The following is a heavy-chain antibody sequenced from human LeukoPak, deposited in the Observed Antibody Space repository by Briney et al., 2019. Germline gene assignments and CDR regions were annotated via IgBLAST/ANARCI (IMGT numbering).Heavy chain of an antibody. CDR3: ARHALATVTDPSFDY. Sequence: SETLSLTCTVSGGSISTPGYYWGWIRQPPGKGLEWIGSLYRSGSTYYKPSLMSRATISVDKSKNQCSLKLRSVTAADTAVYYCARHALATVTDPSFDYWGQGTLVTVSS. V-gene: IGHV4-39*01. D-gene: IGHD2-21*02. CDR2: LYRSGST. CDR1: GGSISTPGYY. J-gene: IGHJ4*02.